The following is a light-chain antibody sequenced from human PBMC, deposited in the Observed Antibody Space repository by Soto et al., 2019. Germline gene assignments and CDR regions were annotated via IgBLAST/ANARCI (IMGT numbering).Light chain of an antibody. CDR2: KAS. J-gene: IGKJ1*01. V-gene: IGKV1-5*03. CDR1: QSISSW. CDR3: QQYNSYSS. Sequence: DIQMTQSPSTLSASVGDRVTITCRASQSISSWLAWYQQKPGKAPKLLIYKASNLESGVPSRFSGSGSGTEFTLTISSQQPDDFATYYCQQYNSYSSFGQGTKVEIK.